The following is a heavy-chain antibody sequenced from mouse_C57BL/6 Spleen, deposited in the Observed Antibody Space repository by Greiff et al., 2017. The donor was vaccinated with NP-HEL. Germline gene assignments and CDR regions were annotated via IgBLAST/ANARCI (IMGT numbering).Heavy chain of an antibody. CDR2: ISSGSSTI. CDR3: ARGGYSPWFAY. CDR1: GFTFSDYG. D-gene: IGHD2-3*01. V-gene: IGHV5-17*01. Sequence: EVNVVESGGGLVKPGGSLKLSCAASGFTFSDYGMHWVRQAPEKGLEWVAYISSGSSTIYYADTVKGRFTISRDNAKNTLCLQMTSLRSEDTAMYYCARGGYSPWFAYWGQGTLVTVSA. J-gene: IGHJ3*01.